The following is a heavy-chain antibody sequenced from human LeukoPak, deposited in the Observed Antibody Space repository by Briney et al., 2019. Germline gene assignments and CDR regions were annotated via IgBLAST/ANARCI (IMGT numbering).Heavy chain of an antibody. D-gene: IGHD1-26*01. V-gene: IGHV4-61*02. Sequence: SQTLSLTCTVSGDSVRSASYYWSWIRQPAGKGLEWIGRIYTSESIYYNPSLKSRVTMSLDTSRNQISLKLSSVTAADTAVYYCGRSKPYGSTWHTDYWGQGTLVTVSS. J-gene: IGHJ4*02. CDR2: IYTSESI. CDR1: GDSVRSASYY. CDR3: GRSKPYGSTWHTDY.